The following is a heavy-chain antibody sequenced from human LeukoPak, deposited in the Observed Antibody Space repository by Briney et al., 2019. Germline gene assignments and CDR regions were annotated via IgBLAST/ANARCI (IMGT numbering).Heavy chain of an antibody. Sequence: SVKVSCKASGGTFSSYAISWVRQAPGQGLEWMGGIIPIFGTANYAQKFQGRVTITTDESTSTAYMELSSLRSEDTAVYYCARAFVSFVVVPAAPDQAFDIWGQGTMVTVSS. CDR2: IIPIFGTA. V-gene: IGHV1-69*05. CDR1: GGTFSSYA. CDR3: ARAFVSFVVVPAAPDQAFDI. J-gene: IGHJ3*02. D-gene: IGHD2-2*01.